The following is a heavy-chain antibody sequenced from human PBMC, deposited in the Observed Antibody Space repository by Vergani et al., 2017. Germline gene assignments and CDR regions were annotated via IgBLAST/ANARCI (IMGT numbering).Heavy chain of an antibody. V-gene: IGHV3-30*02. CDR3: AKHFRGWGIDY. CDR1: GFTLSNCD. Sequence: QVQLVESGGGVVQRGGSLRLSCATFGFTLSNCDMQWIRQGPGKGLEFVAFIQFDGSNQYYADSVKGRFTLSRDFSKNTLYLQMNSLRTDDTATYYCAKHFRGWGIDYWGQGTQVIVSS. CDR2: IQFDGSNQ. J-gene: IGHJ4*02. D-gene: IGHD3-16*01.